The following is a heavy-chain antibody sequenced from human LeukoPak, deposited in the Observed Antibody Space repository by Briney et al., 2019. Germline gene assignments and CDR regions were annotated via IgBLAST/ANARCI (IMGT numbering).Heavy chain of an antibody. Sequence: GASVKVSCKASGHTFSTYGISWVRQAPGQGLEWMGWISGYKGSTNYAPKFRARVTMTTDTFTGTAYMDLRSLRPDDTAVYYCARDQKDYGDYEWDYWGQGTLVTVST. CDR1: GHTFSTYG. J-gene: IGHJ4*02. CDR2: ISGYKGST. D-gene: IGHD4-17*01. CDR3: ARDQKDYGDYEWDY. V-gene: IGHV1-18*01.